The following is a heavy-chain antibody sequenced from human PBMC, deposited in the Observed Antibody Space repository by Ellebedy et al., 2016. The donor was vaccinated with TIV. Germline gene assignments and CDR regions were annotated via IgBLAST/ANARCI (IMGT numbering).Heavy chain of an antibody. D-gene: IGHD6-19*01. CDR3: AGSSGWSGEGGS. CDR2: INRDGSDK. V-gene: IGHV3-7*03. Sequence: GGSLRLSXAASGFTSDTYWMTWVRQAPGKGLEWVANINRDGSDKNYVDSVKGRFTISRDNAKKSLYLQMTSLRDEDTAVYYCAGSSGWSGEGGSWGQGTLVTVSS. CDR1: GFTSDTYW. J-gene: IGHJ4*02.